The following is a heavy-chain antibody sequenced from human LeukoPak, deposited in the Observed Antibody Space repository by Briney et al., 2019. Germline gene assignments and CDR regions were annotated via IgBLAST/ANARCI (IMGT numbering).Heavy chain of an antibody. D-gene: IGHD5-12*01. V-gene: IGHV1-69*06. CDR3: AKEGTLYSGYYYYMDV. J-gene: IGHJ6*03. Sequence: ASVKVSCKASGGTFSSYAISWVRQAPGQGLEWMGGIIPIFGTANYAQKFQGRVTITADKSTSTAYMELSSLRSEDTAVYYCAKEGTLYSGYYYYMDVWGKGTTVTVSS. CDR2: IIPIFGTA. CDR1: GGTFSSYA.